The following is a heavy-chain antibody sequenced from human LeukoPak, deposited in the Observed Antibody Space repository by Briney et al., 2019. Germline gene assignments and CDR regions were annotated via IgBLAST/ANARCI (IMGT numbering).Heavy chain of an antibody. J-gene: IGHJ6*02. V-gene: IGHV4-4*07. CDR1: GGSISSYY. CDR2: IYTSGST. Sequence: SETLSLTCTVSGGSISSYYWSWIRQPAGKGLEWIGRIYTSGSTNYNPSLKSRVTISVDTSKNQFSLKLSSVTAADTAVYYCARLTPRYYYYGMDVWGQGTTVTVSS. CDR3: ARLTPRYYYYGMDV.